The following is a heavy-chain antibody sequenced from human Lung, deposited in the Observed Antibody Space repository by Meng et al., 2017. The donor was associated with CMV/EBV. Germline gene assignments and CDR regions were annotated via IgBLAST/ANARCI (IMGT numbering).Heavy chain of an antibody. V-gene: IGHV3-30*02. J-gene: IGHJ4*02. CDR3: AKDSGRGGHLWFRGVDY. Sequence: LXCAASGLTLSTYGIHWVRQAPGKGLEWVAFIRYDGGKKEHVDSVKGRFTISRDNSKNTVNLQMNSLRAEDTAVYYCAKDSGRGGHLWFRGVDYLGQGXLVTVSS. D-gene: IGHD3-10*01. CDR1: GLTLSTYG. CDR2: IRYDGGKK.